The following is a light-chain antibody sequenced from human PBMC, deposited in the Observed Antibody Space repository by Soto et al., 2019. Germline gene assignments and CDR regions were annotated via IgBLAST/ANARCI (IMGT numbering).Light chain of an antibody. V-gene: IGLV1-40*01. J-gene: IGLJ7*01. CDR1: SSNIGAGYD. Sequence: QSVLTQPPSVSGAPGQRVTISCTGSSSNIGAGYDVHWYQQLPGTAPTLLIDGNSNRPSGVPDRCSASKSGASASLAITGVQAEDEADSYHQSYDSSLSGAVFGGGTQLTGL. CDR3: QSYDSSLSGAV. CDR2: GNS.